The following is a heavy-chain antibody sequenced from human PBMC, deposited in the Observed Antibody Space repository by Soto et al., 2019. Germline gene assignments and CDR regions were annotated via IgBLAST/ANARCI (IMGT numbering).Heavy chain of an antibody. V-gene: IGHV4-30-4*01. D-gene: IGHD3-22*01. CDR2: IYYSGST. J-gene: IGHJ3*02. CDR3: ATDYYDSSGYYNSAFDI. CDR1: GGSISSGDYY. Sequence: KPAETLSLTCTVSGGSISSGDYYWSWIRQPPGKGLEWIGYIYYSGSTYYNPSLKSRVTISVDTSKNQFSLKLSSVTAADTAVYYCATDYYDSSGYYNSAFDIWGQGTMVTVSS.